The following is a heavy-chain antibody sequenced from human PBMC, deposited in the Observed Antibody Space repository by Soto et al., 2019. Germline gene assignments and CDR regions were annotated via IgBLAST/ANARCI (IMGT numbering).Heavy chain of an antibody. Sequence: EVQLLESGGGLVQPGGSLRLSCAASGFTFSSYAMSWVRQAPGKGLEWVSAISGSGGSTYYADSVKGRFTISRDNSKNTLYLQMNSLRAEDTAVSYCAKLMGGYYYYMDVWGKGTTVTVSS. CDR3: AKLMGGYYYYMDV. CDR2: ISGSGGST. V-gene: IGHV3-23*01. CDR1: GFTFSSYA. D-gene: IGHD2-8*01. J-gene: IGHJ6*03.